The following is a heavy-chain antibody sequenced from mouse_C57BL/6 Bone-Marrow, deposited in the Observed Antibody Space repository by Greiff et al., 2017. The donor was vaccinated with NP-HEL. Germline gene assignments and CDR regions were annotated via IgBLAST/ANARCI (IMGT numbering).Heavy chain of an antibody. J-gene: IGHJ3*01. D-gene: IGHD1-1*01. CDR2: IYPRSGNT. CDR1: GYTFTSYG. V-gene: IGHV1-81*01. CDR3: ARHDGSSYAWFAY. Sequence: QLQQSGAELARPGASVKLSCKASGYTFTSYGISWVKQRTGQGLEWIGEIYPRSGNTYYNEKFKGKATLTADKSSSTAYMELRSLTSEDSAVYFCARHDGSSYAWFAYWGQGTLVTVSA.